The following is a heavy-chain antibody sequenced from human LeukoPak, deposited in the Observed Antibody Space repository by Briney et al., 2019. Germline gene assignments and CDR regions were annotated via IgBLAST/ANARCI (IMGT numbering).Heavy chain of an antibody. J-gene: IGHJ6*02. V-gene: IGHV4-59*01. Sequence: SETLSLTCTVSGGSISSYYWSWIRQLPGKGLEWIGYIYYSGSTNYNPSLKSRVTISVDTSKNQFSLKLSSVTAADTAVYYCATDSSSWNYYGMDVWGQGTTVTVSS. CDR2: IYYSGST. CDR1: GGSISSYY. CDR3: ATDSSSWNYYGMDV. D-gene: IGHD6-13*01.